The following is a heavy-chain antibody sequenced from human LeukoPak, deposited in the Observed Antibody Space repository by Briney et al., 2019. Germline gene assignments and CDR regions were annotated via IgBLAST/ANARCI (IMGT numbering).Heavy chain of an antibody. Sequence: GGSLRLSCAASGFTFSDYAMSWVRQAAGKGLEWVSGISDTGRRTYYADSVTGPFTISRDDSKKTVYLRMNTLRAEDTAIYFCARHDSFIPYWGQGTLVTVSS. CDR2: ISDTGRRT. D-gene: IGHD2-21*01. J-gene: IGHJ4*02. V-gene: IGHV3-23*01. CDR3: ARHDSFIPY. CDR1: GFTFSDYA.